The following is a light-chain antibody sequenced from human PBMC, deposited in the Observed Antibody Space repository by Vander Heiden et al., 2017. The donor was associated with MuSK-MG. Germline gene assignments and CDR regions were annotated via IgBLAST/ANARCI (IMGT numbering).Light chain of an antibody. CDR2: DVS. J-gene: IGLJ1*01. CDR1: SNDIGCYNY. V-gene: IGLV2-14*01. CDR3: DAHTDTVTHL. Sequence: QSALTQPAPVPGSPGQSITISCDGTSNDIGCYNYVSWYQQQPASPPNLVVYDVSYRPSGLSRRFSDSKSGNSASLTISGRQAEDEADYLCDAHTDTVTHLFGAGTRVTVL.